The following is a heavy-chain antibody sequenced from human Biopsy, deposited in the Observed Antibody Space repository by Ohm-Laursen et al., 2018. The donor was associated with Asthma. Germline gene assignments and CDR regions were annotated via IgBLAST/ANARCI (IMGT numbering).Heavy chain of an antibody. Sequence: SQTLSLTCTVSGGSVSSGSHYSTWIRQHPGKGLEWIGFIYYSGSTYYNPSLKSRVSISIDTSKNQFSLKLSSVTAADTAVYYCARAQDYYDSRGYYRSFDYWGQGTLVTVSS. D-gene: IGHD3-22*01. J-gene: IGHJ4*02. CDR1: GGSVSSGSHY. CDR3: ARAQDYYDSRGYYRSFDY. CDR2: IYYSGST. V-gene: IGHV4-31*03.